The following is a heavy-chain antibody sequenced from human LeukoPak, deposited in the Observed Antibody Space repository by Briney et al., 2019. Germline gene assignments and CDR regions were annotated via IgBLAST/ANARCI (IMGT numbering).Heavy chain of an antibody. CDR1: GFTVSSIH. J-gene: IGHJ3*02. V-gene: IGHV3-53*01. Sequence: QSGGSLRLSCAASGFTVSSIHMSCVRQAPGKGLEWVSVIFSGGSTYYTDSVKGRFTISRENSKNTLYLQMNSLRAEDTAIYYCARAQTRAFDIWGQGTMVTVSS. CDR2: IFSGGST. CDR3: ARAQTRAFDI.